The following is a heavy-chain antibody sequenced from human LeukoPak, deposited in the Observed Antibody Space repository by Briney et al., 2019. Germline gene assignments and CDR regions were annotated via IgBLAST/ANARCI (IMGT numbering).Heavy chain of an antibody. D-gene: IGHD6-19*01. CDR2: IRYDGSNK. CDR3: ANIAVAGTDAFDI. J-gene: IGHJ3*02. V-gene: IGHV3-30*02. Sequence: AGSLRLSCAASGFTFSSYDMHWVRQAPGKGLEWVAFIRYDGSNKYYADSVKGRFTISRDNSKNTLYVQMNSLRAEDTAVYYCANIAVAGTDAFDIWGQGTMVTVSS. CDR1: GFTFSSYD.